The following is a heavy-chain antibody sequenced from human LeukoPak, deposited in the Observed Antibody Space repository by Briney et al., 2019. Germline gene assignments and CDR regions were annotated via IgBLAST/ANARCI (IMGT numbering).Heavy chain of an antibody. D-gene: IGHD3-9*01. CDR3: ARYSGYDAFDI. Sequence: ASVKVSCKASGYTFTGYYMHWVRQAPGQGLERMGRINPNSGGTNYAQKFQGRVTMTRDTSISTAYMELSRLRSDDTAVYYCARYSGYDAFDIWGQGTMVTVSS. J-gene: IGHJ3*02. CDR2: INPNSGGT. CDR1: GYTFTGYY. V-gene: IGHV1-2*06.